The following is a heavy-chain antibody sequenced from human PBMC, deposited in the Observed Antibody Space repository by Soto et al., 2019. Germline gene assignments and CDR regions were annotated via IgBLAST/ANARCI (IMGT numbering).Heavy chain of an antibody. Sequence: GGSLRLSCAASGLTFSNYAMSWVRQAPGKGLEWVSAISGSGAGTYYAASVKGRFTISRDNSKNTLYLQMNSLRAEDTAVYYCAKGGFFGVVISFDYWGQGTLVTVS. CDR2: ISGSGAGT. V-gene: IGHV3-23*01. D-gene: IGHD3-3*01. CDR1: GLTFSNYA. J-gene: IGHJ4*02. CDR3: AKGGFFGVVISFDY.